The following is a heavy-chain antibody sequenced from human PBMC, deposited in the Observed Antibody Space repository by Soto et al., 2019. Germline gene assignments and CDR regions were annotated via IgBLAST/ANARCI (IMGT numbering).Heavy chain of an antibody. CDR1: GYKFTTYW. D-gene: IGHD4-17*01. V-gene: IGHV5-51*01. CDR3: VATYGDYLDY. Sequence: GESLKISCKGSGYKFTTYWIGWVRQMPGKGLEWMAIIYPDDSDSRYSPSFQGQVTISADKSISTAYLQWSSLKASDTAIYYCVATYGDYLDYWGQGTLVTVSS. CDR2: IYPDDSDS. J-gene: IGHJ4*02.